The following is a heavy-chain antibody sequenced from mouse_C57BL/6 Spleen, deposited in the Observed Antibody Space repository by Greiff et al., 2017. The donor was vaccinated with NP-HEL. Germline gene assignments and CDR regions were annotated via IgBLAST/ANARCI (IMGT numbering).Heavy chain of an antibody. D-gene: IGHD1-1*01. V-gene: IGHV5-17*01. CDR1: GFTFSDYG. Sequence: EVKVVESGGGLVKPGGSLKLSCAASGFTFSDYGMHWVRQAPEKGLEWVAYISSGSSTIYYADTVKGRFTLSRDNAKNTLFLQMASLRSEDTAMYYGARPFITYYAMDYWGQGTSVTVSS. J-gene: IGHJ4*01. CDR3: ARPFITYYAMDY. CDR2: ISSGSSTI.